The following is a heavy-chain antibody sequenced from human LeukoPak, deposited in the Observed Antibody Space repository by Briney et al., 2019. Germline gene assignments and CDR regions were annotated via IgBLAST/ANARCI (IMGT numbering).Heavy chain of an antibody. D-gene: IGHD2-2*01. CDR1: GFTVSSNY. Sequence: PGGSLRLSCAASGFTVSSNYMSWVRQAPGKGLEWVSVIYSGGSTYYADSVKGRFTISRDNSKNTLYLQMNSLRAEDTAVYYCARDRGYCSSTSCYPYYYYGMDVWGKGTTVTVSS. J-gene: IGHJ6*04. V-gene: IGHV3-53*01. CDR2: IYSGGST. CDR3: ARDRGYCSSTSCYPYYYYGMDV.